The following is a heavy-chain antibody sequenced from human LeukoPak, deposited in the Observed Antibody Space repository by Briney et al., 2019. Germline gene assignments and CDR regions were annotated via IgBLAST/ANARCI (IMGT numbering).Heavy chain of an antibody. CDR1: GGSIGSHY. CDR2: ISYSGST. D-gene: IGHD3-10*01. J-gene: IGHJ4*02. CDR3: ARVGGSYGSGTAYFDY. Sequence: SETLSLTCTVSGGSIGSHYWSWIRQPPGKGLEWIGYISYSGSTNSNPSLESRLTISVDTSKNQFSLKLNSVTAADTAVYYCARVGGSYGSGTAYFDYWGQGTLVTVSS. V-gene: IGHV4-59*11.